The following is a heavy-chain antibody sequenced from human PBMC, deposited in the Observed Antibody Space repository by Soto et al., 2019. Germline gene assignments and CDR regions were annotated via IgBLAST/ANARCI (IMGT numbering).Heavy chain of an antibody. Sequence: GGSLRLSCAASGFTFSSYAMHWVRQAPGKGLEWVAVISYDGSNKYCADSVKGRFTISRDNSKNTLYLQMNSLRAEDTAVYYCARVRGYSSGWAPHYWGQGTLVTVSS. J-gene: IGHJ4*02. CDR1: GFTFSSYA. CDR3: ARVRGYSSGWAPHY. CDR2: ISYDGSNK. D-gene: IGHD6-19*01. V-gene: IGHV3-30-3*01.